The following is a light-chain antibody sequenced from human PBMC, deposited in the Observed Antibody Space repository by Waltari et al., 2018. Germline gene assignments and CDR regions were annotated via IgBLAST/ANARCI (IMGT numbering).Light chain of an antibody. V-gene: IGLV1-51*02. CDR1: SSNIGNNY. CDR2: EDS. J-gene: IGLJ7*01. CDR3: GTWDSSLSGAV. Sequence: QSVLTQPPSVSAAPGQRVTISCSGGSSNIGNNYVSWYRQFPGTAPKLLIYEDSGRPSGIPGRFSGSKSGTSATLDITGLQAGDEADHYCGTWDSSLSGAVFGGGTHLTVL.